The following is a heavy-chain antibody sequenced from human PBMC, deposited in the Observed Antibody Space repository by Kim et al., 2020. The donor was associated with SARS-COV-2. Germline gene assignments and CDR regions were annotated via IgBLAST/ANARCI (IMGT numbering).Heavy chain of an antibody. CDR1: GGSISSYY. CDR3: AAWGYTDYYYGMDV. V-gene: IGHV4-4*07. Sequence: SETLSLICTVSGGSISSYYWSWIRQPAGKGLEWIGRIYTSGSTNYNPSLKSRVTMSVDTSKNQFSLKLSSVTAADTAVYYCAAWGYTDYYYGMDVWGQGTTVTVSS. J-gene: IGHJ6*02. CDR2: IYTSGST. D-gene: IGHD3-16*01.